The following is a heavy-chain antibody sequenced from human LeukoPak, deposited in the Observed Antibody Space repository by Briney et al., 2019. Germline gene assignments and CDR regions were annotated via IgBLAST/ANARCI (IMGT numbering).Heavy chain of an antibody. CDR2: IGAYNGNT. Sequence: GASVKVSCKASGYTFTSYGITWVRQAPGQGLEWMGWIGAYNGNTNYAQKLQGRVTMTTDTSTSTAYMELRSLRSDDTAVYYCARDLMRRYYDSSGYLFDYWGQGTLVTVSS. CDR1: GYTFTSYG. J-gene: IGHJ4*02. CDR3: ARDLMRRYYDSSGYLFDY. D-gene: IGHD3-22*01. V-gene: IGHV1-18*01.